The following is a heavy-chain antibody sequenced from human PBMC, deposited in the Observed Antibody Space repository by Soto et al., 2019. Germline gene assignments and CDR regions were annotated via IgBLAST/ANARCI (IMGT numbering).Heavy chain of an antibody. V-gene: IGHV4-4*02. Sequence: QVQLQESGPGLVKPSGTLSLTSTVSGGSISSSNWWSWVRQPSGKGLEWIGDIYHSGSTNYNPSLKSRVTISVDKSKNQFSLKLTSVTAADTAVYYCAREDFIAARPFDYWGQGTLVTVSS. J-gene: IGHJ4*02. CDR2: IYHSGST. CDR3: AREDFIAARPFDY. D-gene: IGHD6-6*01. CDR1: GGSISSSNW.